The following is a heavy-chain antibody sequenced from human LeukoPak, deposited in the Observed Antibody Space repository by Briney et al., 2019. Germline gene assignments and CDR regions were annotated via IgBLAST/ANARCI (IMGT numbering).Heavy chain of an antibody. CDR2: INPNSGGT. CDR1: GYIFTGYY. D-gene: IGHD3-3*01. J-gene: IGHJ4*02. CDR3: ARGLAIFGVVIPTFFDS. Sequence: ASVKVSCKASGYIFTGYYIHWVRQAPGQGLEWMGWINPNSGGTDYAQKFQGRVIMTRDTSITTAYMELNGLISDDTAVYYCARGLAIFGVVIPTFFDSWGQGTLVTVSS. V-gene: IGHV1-2*02.